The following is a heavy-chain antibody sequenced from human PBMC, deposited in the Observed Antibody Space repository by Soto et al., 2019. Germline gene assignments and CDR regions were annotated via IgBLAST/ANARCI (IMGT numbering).Heavy chain of an antibody. CDR3: ISYYDFWSGYYGFDY. CDR1: GFTFSNAW. J-gene: IGHJ4*02. V-gene: IGHV3-15*01. D-gene: IGHD3-3*01. CDR2: IKSKTDGGTT. Sequence: GGSLRLSCAASGFTFSNAWMSWVRQAPGKGLEWVGRIKSKTDGGTTDYAAPVRGRFTISRDDSKNTLYLQMNSLKTEDTAVYYCISYYDFWSGYYGFDYWGQGTLVTVSS.